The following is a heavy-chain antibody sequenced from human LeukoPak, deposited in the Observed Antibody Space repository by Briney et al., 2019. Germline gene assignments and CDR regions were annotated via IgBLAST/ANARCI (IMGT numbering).Heavy chain of an antibody. CDR1: GYTFTSYD. Sequence: ASVKVSCKASGYTFTSYDINWVRQATGRGLEWMGWMNPNSGNTGYAQKFQGRVTMTRNTSISTAYMELSSLRSEDTAVYYCARSRRVPAAMDYWGQGTLVTVSS. V-gene: IGHV1-8*01. CDR2: MNPNSGNT. CDR3: ARSRRVPAAMDY. D-gene: IGHD2-2*01. J-gene: IGHJ4*02.